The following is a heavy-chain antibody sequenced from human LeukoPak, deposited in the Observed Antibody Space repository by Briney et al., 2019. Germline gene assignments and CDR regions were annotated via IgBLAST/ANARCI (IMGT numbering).Heavy chain of an antibody. D-gene: IGHD3-10*01. Sequence: SETLSLTCTVSTGSISSYYWSWIRQPPGKTLEWIGYIYYSGSANYNPSLKSRVTISVDTSKNQFSLKLSSVTAADTAVYYCARGVYGSGLDYWGQGTLVTVSS. CDR3: ARGVYGSGLDY. J-gene: IGHJ4*02. CDR2: IYYSGSA. V-gene: IGHV4-59*12. CDR1: TGSISSYY.